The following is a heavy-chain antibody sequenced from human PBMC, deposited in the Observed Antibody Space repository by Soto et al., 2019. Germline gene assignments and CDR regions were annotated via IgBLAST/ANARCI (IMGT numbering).Heavy chain of an antibody. V-gene: IGHV4-4*07. CDR3: ARGGQDFWSGPFDY. J-gene: IGHJ4*02. Sequence: AETLSLTCAVSGGSISNYYCNWIRQPAGKGLEWIGRIDTSGSTNYNPSLKSRVTMSVDTSKQEFSLKLSSVTAADTALYYCARGGQDFWSGPFDYWGRGALVTVSS. CDR2: IDTSGST. CDR1: GGSISNYY. D-gene: IGHD3-3*01.